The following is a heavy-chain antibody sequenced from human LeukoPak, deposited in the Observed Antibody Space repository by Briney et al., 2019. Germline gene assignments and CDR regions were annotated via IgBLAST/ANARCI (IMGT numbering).Heavy chain of an antibody. CDR3: ARASVRYFDSLLSFDY. J-gene: IGHJ4*02. CDR2: IIPIFGTA. CDR1: GGTFSSYA. Sequence: SVKVSCKASGGTFSSYAISWVRQAPGQGLEWMGGIIPIFGTANYAQKFQGRVTITADESTSTAYMELSSLRSEDTAVYYCARASVRYFDSLLSFDYWGQGTLVTVSS. V-gene: IGHV1-69*01. D-gene: IGHD3-9*01.